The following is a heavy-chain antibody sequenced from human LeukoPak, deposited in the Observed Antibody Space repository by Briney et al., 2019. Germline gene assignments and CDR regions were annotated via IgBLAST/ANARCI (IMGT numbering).Heavy chain of an antibody. CDR2: IGIDSGNT. V-gene: IGHV3-48*01. J-gene: IGHJ4*02. CDR1: GFPFIEYS. Sequence: GGSLRLSCTASGFPFIEYSMNWVRQAPGKGLEWISYIGIDSGNTKYADSVRGRFTISTDKAENSLYLQMNSLRVEDTAVYYCARDHNYAFDNWGQGTLVSVAS. D-gene: IGHD1-1*01. CDR3: ARDHNYAFDN.